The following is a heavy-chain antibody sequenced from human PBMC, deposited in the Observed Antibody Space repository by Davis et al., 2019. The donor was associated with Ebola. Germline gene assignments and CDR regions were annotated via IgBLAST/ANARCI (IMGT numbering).Heavy chain of an antibody. Sequence: GESLKISCAASGFTVSSNYMSWVRQAPGKGLEWVSVIYSGGSTYYADSVKGRFTISRDNSKNTLYLQMNSLRAEDTAVYYCARDRWPAGWFDPWGQGTLVTVSS. CDR1: GFTVSSNY. CDR3: ARDRWPAGWFDP. CDR2: IYSGGST. V-gene: IGHV3-66*01. D-gene: IGHD4-23*01. J-gene: IGHJ5*02.